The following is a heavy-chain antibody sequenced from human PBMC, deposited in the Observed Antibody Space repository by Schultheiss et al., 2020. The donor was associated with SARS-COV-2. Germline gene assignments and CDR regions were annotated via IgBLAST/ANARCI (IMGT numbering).Heavy chain of an antibody. Sequence: SETLSLTCTVSGGSISSSSYYWSWIRQPAGKGLEWIGEINHSGSTNYNPSLKSRVTISVDTSKNQFSLKLSSVTAADTAVYYCARGSNYDAFDIWGQGTMVTVSS. V-gene: IGHV4-39*07. J-gene: IGHJ3*02. D-gene: IGHD4-11*01. CDR1: GGSISSSSYY. CDR3: ARGSNYDAFDI. CDR2: INHSGST.